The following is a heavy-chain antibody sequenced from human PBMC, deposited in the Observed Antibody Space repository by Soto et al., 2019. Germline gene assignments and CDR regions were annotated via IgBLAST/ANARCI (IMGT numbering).Heavy chain of an antibody. D-gene: IGHD3-22*01. J-gene: IGHJ6*04. CDR2: IYYSGST. CDR3: AREFLGYDYCYLQGF. Sequence: PSETLSLTCTVSGGSISSVGYYWSWLRQHPGKGLEWIGYIYYSGSTYYNPSLKSRVTISVDTSKNQFSLKLSSVTAADTAVYYCAREFLGYDYCYLQGFWGRGTTDTGSS. V-gene: IGHV4-31*03. CDR1: GGSISSVGYY.